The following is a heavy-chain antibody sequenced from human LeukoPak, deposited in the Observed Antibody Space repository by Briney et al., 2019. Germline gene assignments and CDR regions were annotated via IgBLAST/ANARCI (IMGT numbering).Heavy chain of an antibody. D-gene: IGHD3-22*01. CDR2: IYHSGST. Sequence: SETLSLTCAVSGGSISSSNWWSWVRQPPGKGLEWIGEIYHSGSTNYNPSLKSRVTISVDKSKNQFSLKLSSVTAADTAVYYCARDRPHYYDGYWYFDLWGRGTLVTVSS. J-gene: IGHJ2*01. V-gene: IGHV4-4*02. CDR3: ARDRPHYYDGYWYFDL. CDR1: GGSISSSNW.